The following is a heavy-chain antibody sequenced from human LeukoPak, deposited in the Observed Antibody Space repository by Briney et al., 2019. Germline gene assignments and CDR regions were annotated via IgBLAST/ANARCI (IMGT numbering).Heavy chain of an antibody. CDR1: GGTFSSYA. J-gene: IGHJ4*02. Sequence: GASVKVSCKASGGTFSSYAISWVRQAPGQGLEWMGGIIPIFGTANYAQKFQGRVTITADESTSTAYMELSSLRSEDTAVYYCALVHEVRYFDFNWGQGTLVTVSSGESRENWGRYRNFDYWGQGTLVTVPS. CDR3: ALVHEVRYFDFNWGQGTLVTVSSGESRENWGRYRNFDY. D-gene: IGHD3-9*01. CDR2: IIPIFGTA. V-gene: IGHV1-69*13.